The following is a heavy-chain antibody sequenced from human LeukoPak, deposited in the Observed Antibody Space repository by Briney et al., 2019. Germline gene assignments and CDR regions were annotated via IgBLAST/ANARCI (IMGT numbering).Heavy chain of an antibody. CDR2: IYYSGST. J-gene: IGHJ4*02. CDR3: ARTYPESYFDY. Sequence: PSETLSLTCTVSGGSISSYYWSWIRQPPGKGLEWIGYIYYSGSTNYNPSLKSRVTLSVDTSKNQFSLKLSSVTAADTAVYYCARTYPESYFDYWGQGTLVTVSS. CDR1: GGSISSYY. V-gene: IGHV4-59*08.